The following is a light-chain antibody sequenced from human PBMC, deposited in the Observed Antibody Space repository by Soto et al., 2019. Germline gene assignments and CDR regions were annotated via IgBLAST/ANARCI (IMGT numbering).Light chain of an antibody. J-gene: IGKJ1*01. CDR1: QSVDIN. Sequence: EIVLTQSPATLPVSPGERVTLSCRASQSVDINLAWYQQKPGQAPRLLIYGASARATDMPGRFSGRGAGAEFTLTISSLQSEDFAVYYCQQYRSWPRTFGQGTKVDIK. CDR2: GAS. V-gene: IGKV3-15*01. CDR3: QQYRSWPRT.